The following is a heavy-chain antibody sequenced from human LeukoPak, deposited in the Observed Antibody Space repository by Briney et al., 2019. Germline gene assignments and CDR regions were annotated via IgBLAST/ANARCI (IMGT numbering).Heavy chain of an antibody. Sequence: GGSLRLSCAASGFTFSTYWMSWVRQAPGKGLEWAANIKQDGSAKFYVDSVKGRFTISRDNAKNSLYLQMNSLRAEDTAVYYCARVKSDTAVDDYWGQGTLVTVSS. V-gene: IGHV3-7*05. CDR3: ARVKSDTAVDDY. CDR1: GFTFSTYW. J-gene: IGHJ4*02. D-gene: IGHD5-18*01. CDR2: IKQDGSAK.